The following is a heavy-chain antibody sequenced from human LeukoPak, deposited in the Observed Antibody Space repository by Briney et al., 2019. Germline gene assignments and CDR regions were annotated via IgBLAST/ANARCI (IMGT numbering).Heavy chain of an antibody. J-gene: IGHJ4*02. CDR2: IYYSGGT. D-gene: IGHD3-22*01. CDR1: GGSISSYY. CDR3: ARGSPYYYDSSGYQWEY. V-gene: IGHV4-59*01. Sequence: SETLSLTCTVSGGSISSYYWSWIRQPPGKGLEWIGYIYYSGGTNYNPSLKSRVTISVDTSKNQFSLKLSSVTAADTAVYYCARGSPYYYDSSGYQWEYWGQGTLVTVSS.